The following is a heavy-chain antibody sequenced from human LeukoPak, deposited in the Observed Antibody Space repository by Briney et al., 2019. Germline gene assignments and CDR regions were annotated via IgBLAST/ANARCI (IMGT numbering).Heavy chain of an antibody. CDR1: GYTFTSYD. CDR3: ARKGIAVAGTSWFDP. Sequence: ASVKVSCKASGYTFTSYDINWVRQATGQGLEWMGWMNPNSGNTGYAQKFQGRVTMTRNTSISTAYMELSSLRSEDTAVYYCARKGIAVAGTSWFDPWGQGTWSPSPQ. D-gene: IGHD6-19*01. J-gene: IGHJ5*02. CDR2: MNPNSGNT. V-gene: IGHV1-8*01.